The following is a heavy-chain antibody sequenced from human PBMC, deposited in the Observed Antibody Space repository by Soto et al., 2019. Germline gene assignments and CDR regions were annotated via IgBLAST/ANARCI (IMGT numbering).Heavy chain of an antibody. D-gene: IGHD6-25*01. J-gene: IGHJ4*02. CDR2: ISGGGDII. V-gene: IGHV3-11*01. Sequence: GGSLRLSCAASGFTFSDHYMTWIRQAPGKGPEWLSYISGGGDIISYADSVKGRFIISRDNAKRSLYLQMNSLTDEDTAVYYCSRDPRLADYWGQGTLVTVSS. CDR1: GFTFSDHY. CDR3: SRDPRLADY.